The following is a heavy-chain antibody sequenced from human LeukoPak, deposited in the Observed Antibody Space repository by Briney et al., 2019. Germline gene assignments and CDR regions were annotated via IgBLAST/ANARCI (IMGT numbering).Heavy chain of an antibody. V-gene: IGHV7-4-1*02. Sequence: ASVKVSCKASGYTFTSYAMNWVRQAPGQGLEWMGWINTNTGNPTYAQGFTGRFVFSLDTSVSTANLQISSLKAEDTAVYYCARGYYYDSSGYRQIIDYWGQGTLVTVSS. J-gene: IGHJ4*02. CDR1: GYTFTSYA. CDR2: INTNTGNP. CDR3: ARGYYYDSSGYRQIIDY. D-gene: IGHD3-22*01.